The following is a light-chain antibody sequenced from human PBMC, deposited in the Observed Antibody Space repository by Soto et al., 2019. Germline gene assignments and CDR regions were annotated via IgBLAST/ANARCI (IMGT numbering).Light chain of an antibody. Sequence: IVLTQSPGTLSLSPGERATLSCRASQRLSSTYLAWYQQQSGQAPRLLIYGASSRATGVPDRFGGSGSGTDFTLTISRLEPDDFAVYYCHHYGTSPYTFGQGTKLEIK. V-gene: IGKV3-20*01. CDR2: GAS. CDR3: HHYGTSPYT. J-gene: IGKJ2*01. CDR1: QRLSSTY.